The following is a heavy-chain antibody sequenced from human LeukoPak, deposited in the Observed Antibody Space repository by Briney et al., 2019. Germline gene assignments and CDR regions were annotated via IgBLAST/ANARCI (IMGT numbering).Heavy chain of an antibody. CDR3: ATEVRSGSHTPRTLAPHDAFDI. Sequence: GGSLRLSCAASGFTFSDYYMSWIRQAPGKGLEWVSYISSSGSTIYYADSVKGRFTISRDNAKNSLYLQMNSLRAEDTAVYYCATEVRSGSHTPRTLAPHDAFDIWGQGTMVTVSS. CDR1: GFTFSDYY. CDR2: ISSSGSTI. V-gene: IGHV3-11*01. D-gene: IGHD1-26*01. J-gene: IGHJ3*02.